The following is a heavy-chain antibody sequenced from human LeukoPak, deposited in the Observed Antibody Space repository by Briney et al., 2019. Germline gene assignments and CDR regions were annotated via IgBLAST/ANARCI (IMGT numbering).Heavy chain of an antibody. J-gene: IGHJ4*02. CDR1: GFTFSHYA. Sequence: GGSLRLSCAASGFTFSHYAMSWVRQAPGKALEWVSAITNGGGTTYYAGSVKGRFTISRDNSKNTLYLQMNSLRAEDTAVYYCARDLHRAAWVFDYWGQGTLVSVSS. CDR2: ITNGGGTT. D-gene: IGHD6-25*01. CDR3: ARDLHRAAWVFDY. V-gene: IGHV3-23*01.